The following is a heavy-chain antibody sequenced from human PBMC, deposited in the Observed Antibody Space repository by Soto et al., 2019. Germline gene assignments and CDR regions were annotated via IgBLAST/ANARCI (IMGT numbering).Heavy chain of an antibody. Sequence: QVQLVQSGAEVKEPGSSVQVSCTASGDTFISYGFSWVRQAPGQGLEWMGGIIPIFNKANYAQKFQGRVTISADESTRTAYMELTSLRYDDTAVYYCARDASDYGDPPLFDYWGQGTLVTVSS. CDR3: ARDASDYGDPPLFDY. V-gene: IGHV1-69*19. J-gene: IGHJ4*02. D-gene: IGHD4-17*01. CDR1: GDTFISYG. CDR2: IIPIFNKA.